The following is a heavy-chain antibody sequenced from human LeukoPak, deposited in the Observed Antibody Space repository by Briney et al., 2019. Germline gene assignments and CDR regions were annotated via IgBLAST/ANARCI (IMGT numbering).Heavy chain of an antibody. V-gene: IGHV3-33*01. J-gene: IGHJ4*02. Sequence: GGSLRLSCAASGFTFSSYGMHWVRQAPGKGLEWVAVIWYDGSNKYYADSVKGRFTISRDNSKNTLYLQMNSLRAEDTAVYYCARDTRGYSGYDLGYWSQGTLVTVSS. D-gene: IGHD5-12*01. CDR2: IWYDGSNK. CDR3: ARDTRGYSGYDLGY. CDR1: GFTFSSYG.